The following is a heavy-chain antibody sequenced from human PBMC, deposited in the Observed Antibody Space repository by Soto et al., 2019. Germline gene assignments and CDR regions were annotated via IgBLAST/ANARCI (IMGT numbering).Heavy chain of an antibody. J-gene: IGHJ6*02. CDR3: ARSQGSSTSLEIYYYYYYGMDV. CDR2: IIPISVTA. Sequence: QVQLVQSGAEVKKPGSSLKVSCKASGGTFSSYAISWVRQAPGQGLEWMGGIIPISVTANYAQKFQGRVTITADESTSTAYMELSSLRSEDTAVYYCARSQGSSTSLEIYYYYYYGMDVWGQGTTVTVSS. D-gene: IGHD2-2*01. V-gene: IGHV1-69*01. CDR1: GGTFSSYA.